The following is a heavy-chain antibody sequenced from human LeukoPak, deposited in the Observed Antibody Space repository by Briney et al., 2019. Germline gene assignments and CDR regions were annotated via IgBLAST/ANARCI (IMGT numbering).Heavy chain of an antibody. CDR1: GFTFSSYA. V-gene: IGHV3-30-3*01. D-gene: IGHD1-26*01. CDR2: ISYGGNNK. CDR3: ARDWDNYFDF. J-gene: IGHJ4*02. Sequence: GGSLRLSCAASGFTFSSYAMHWVRQAPGKGLEWVAVISYGGNNKYYADSVKGRFTISRDNSKNTLYLQMNSLRAEDTAVYYCARDWDNYFDFWGQGTLVTVSS.